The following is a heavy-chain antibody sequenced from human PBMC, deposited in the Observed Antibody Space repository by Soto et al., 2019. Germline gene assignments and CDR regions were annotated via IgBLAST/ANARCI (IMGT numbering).Heavy chain of an antibody. CDR2: IYYSGTT. J-gene: IGHJ6*03. Sequence: SETLSLTCTVSGDSITSNSFFWAWIRQPPGKGLEWIGSIYYSGTTYYNPSLKSRVTISADTSQNQFSLDLTSVTATDTAVYFCARHPGYCSGGSCNGQYTLGVWGKGTTVT. CDR1: GDSITSNSFF. V-gene: IGHV4-39*01. D-gene: IGHD2-15*01. CDR3: ARHPGYCSGGSCNGQYTLGV.